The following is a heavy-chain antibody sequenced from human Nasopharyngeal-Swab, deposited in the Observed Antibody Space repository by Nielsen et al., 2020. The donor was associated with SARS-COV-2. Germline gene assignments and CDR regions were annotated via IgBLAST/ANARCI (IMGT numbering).Heavy chain of an antibody. D-gene: IGHD3-3*01. V-gene: IGHV1-18*01. Sequence: ASVKVSCKASGYTFTSYGISWVRQAPGQGLEWMGWISAYNGNTNYAQKLQGRVTMTTDTSTSTAYMELRSLRPADTAVYYCARDDSSNYDFWSGYYTSFDYWGQGTLVTVSP. J-gene: IGHJ4*02. CDR1: GYTFTSYG. CDR3: ARDDSSNYDFWSGYYTSFDY. CDR2: ISAYNGNT.